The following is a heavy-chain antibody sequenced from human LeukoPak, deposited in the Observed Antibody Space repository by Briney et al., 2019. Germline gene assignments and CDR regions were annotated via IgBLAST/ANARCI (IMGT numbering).Heavy chain of an antibody. J-gene: IGHJ4*02. CDR1: GYTFIDYY. CDR3: ARAQRCSSTSCYIGAY. CDR2: INPSTGGT. V-gene: IGHV1-2*06. D-gene: IGHD2-2*02. Sequence: ASVKVSCKTSGYTFIDYYVHWIRQAPGQGLEWMGRINPSTGGTDFAQKFQGKVSMTRDTSISTAYMELSRLGSDDTAVYYCARAQRCSSTSCYIGAYWGQGTLVTVSS.